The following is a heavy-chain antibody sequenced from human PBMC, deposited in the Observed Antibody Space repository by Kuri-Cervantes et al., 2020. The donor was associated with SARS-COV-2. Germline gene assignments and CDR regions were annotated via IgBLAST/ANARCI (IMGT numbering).Heavy chain of an antibody. CDR3: ARSWEDYYGSGSYPTFDY. J-gene: IGHJ4*02. CDR2: IYYSGST. D-gene: IGHD3-10*01. V-gene: IGHV4-39*01. Sequence: SETLSLTCTVSGGSISSSSYYWGWIRQPPGKGLEWIGSIYYSGSTYYNPSLKSRVTISVDTSKNQSSLKLSSVTAADTAVYYCARSWEDYYGSGSYPTFDYWGQGTLVTVSS. CDR1: GGSISSSSYY.